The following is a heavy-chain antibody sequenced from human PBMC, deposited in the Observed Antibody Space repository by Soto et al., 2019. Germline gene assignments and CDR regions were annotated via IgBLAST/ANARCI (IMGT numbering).Heavy chain of an antibody. Sequence: SVKVSCKASGGTFSSYAISWVRQAPGQGLEWMGGIIPIFGTANYAQKFQGRVTITADESTSTAYMELSSLRSEDTAVYYCARERSRSPLVPPYFDYWGQGTLVTVSS. CDR1: GGTFSSYA. V-gene: IGHV1-69*13. J-gene: IGHJ4*02. D-gene: IGHD6-13*01. CDR2: IIPIFGTA. CDR3: ARERSRSPLVPPYFDY.